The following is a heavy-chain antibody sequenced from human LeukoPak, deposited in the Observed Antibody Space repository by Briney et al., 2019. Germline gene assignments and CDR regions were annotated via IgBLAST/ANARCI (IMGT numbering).Heavy chain of an antibody. J-gene: IGHJ4*02. CDR2: ISSSGSTI. Sequence: PGGSLRLSCAASRFTFSDYYMSWIRQAPGKGLEWVSYISSSGSTIYYADSVKGRFTISRDNAKNSLYLQMNSLRAEDAAVYYCARGGRAWELLEIDYWGQGTLVTVSS. CDR3: ARGGRAWELLEIDY. D-gene: IGHD1-26*01. V-gene: IGHV3-11*01. CDR1: RFTFSDYY.